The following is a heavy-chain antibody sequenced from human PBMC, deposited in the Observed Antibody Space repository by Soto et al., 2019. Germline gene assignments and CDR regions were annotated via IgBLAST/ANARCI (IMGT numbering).Heavy chain of an antibody. D-gene: IGHD6-6*01. V-gene: IGHV1-69*02. Sequence: SVKVSCKASGGTFSSYTMSWVQQAPGQGLEWMGRIIPILGIANYAQKFQGRVTITADKSTSTAYMELSSLRSEDTAVYYCARVLQQLVQGYYYYYMDVWGKGTTVTVSS. J-gene: IGHJ6*03. CDR3: ARVLQQLVQGYYYYYMDV. CDR2: IIPILGIA. CDR1: GGTFSSYT.